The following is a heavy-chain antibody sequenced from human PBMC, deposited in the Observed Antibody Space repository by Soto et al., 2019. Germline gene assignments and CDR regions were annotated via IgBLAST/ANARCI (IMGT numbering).Heavy chain of an antibody. CDR2: IYWDDDK. J-gene: IGHJ6*02. Sequence: QITLKESGPPLVKPTQTLTLTCTFSGFSLSTSGVGVGWIRQPPGKALEWLALIYWDDDKRYSPSLKSRLTIXKXPSKNQVVLTMTTMDPVDTATYYCAHSLPPWGGMDVWGPGTTVTVSS. V-gene: IGHV2-5*02. CDR3: AHSLPPWGGMDV. CDR1: GFSLSTSGVG. D-gene: IGHD7-27*01.